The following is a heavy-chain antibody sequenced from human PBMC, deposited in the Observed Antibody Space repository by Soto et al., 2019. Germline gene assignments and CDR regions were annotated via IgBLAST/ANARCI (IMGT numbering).Heavy chain of an antibody. D-gene: IGHD1-1*01. CDR2: ISAHNGNT. Sequence: QVHLVQSGAEVKKPGASVKVSCKGSGYGFTTYGITWVRQAPGQGLEWMAWISAHNGNTDYAHNLQGRVTVTRDTSTSTAYMELRSLRCDGTAVYGCARGRYGDYWGQGAVVTVSS. CDR1: GYGFTTYG. CDR3: ARGRYGDY. V-gene: IGHV1-18*01. J-gene: IGHJ4*02.